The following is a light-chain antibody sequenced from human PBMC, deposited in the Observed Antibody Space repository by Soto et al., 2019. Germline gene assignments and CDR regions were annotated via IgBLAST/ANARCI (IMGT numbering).Light chain of an antibody. V-gene: IGKV3-20*01. CDR3: QQYGSSPPT. CDR2: GAS. J-gene: IGKJ5*01. CDR1: QSVSSSF. Sequence: PGPRATLSCRASQSVSSSFLAWYPQKPGQTPSLLIYGASSRATGIPDRSSGSGSGTDFTLTISRLEPEDFAVYYCQQYGSSPPTFGQGTRLEIK.